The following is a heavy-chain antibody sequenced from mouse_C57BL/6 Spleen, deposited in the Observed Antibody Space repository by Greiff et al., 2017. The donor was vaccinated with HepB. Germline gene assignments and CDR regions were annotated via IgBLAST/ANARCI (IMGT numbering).Heavy chain of an antibody. CDR3: ARSDYYGSKDY. Sequence: QVQLQQPGAELVKPGASVKLSCKASGYTFTSYWMHWVKQRPGQGLEWIGMIHPNSGSTNYNEKFKSKATLTVDKSSSTAYMQLSSLISEDSAVYYCARSDYYGSKDYWGQGTTLTVSS. D-gene: IGHD1-1*01. CDR2: IHPNSGST. CDR1: GYTFTSYW. V-gene: IGHV1-64*01. J-gene: IGHJ2*01.